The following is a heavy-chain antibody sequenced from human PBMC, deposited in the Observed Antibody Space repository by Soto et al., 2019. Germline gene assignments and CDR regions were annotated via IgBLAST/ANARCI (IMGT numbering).Heavy chain of an antibody. V-gene: IGHV4-59*01. J-gene: IGHJ5*02. CDR1: GGSISSYY. CDR3: ARRISDNILTGYNWFDP. CDR2: IYYSGST. D-gene: IGHD3-9*01. Sequence: SETLSLTCTVSGGSISSYYWSWIRQPPGKGLEWIGYIYYSGSTNYNPSLKSRVTISVDTSKNQFSLKLSSVTAADTAVYYCARRISDNILTGYNWFDPWGQGTLVTVS.